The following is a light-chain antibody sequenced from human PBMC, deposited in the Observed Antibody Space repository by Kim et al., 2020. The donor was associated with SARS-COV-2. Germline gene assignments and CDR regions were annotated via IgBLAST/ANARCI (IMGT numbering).Light chain of an antibody. CDR1: SSNIGSNT. CDR3: AAWDDSLNGV. Sequence: ELTQPPSASGTPGQRVTISCSGSSSNIGSNTVSWYQQLPGAAPKLLIYVNNQRPSGIPDRFSGSKSGTSASLAISGLQSEDEADYYCAAWDDSLNGVFGGGTQLTVL. V-gene: IGLV1-44*01. J-gene: IGLJ3*02. CDR2: VNN.